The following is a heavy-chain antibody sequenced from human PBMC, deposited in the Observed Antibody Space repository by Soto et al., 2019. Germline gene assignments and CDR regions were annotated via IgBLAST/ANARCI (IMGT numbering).Heavy chain of an antibody. CDR1: GFFFTTYA. Sequence: GGSLRLSCAASGFFFTTYAMNWVRQAPGKGLEWVSGISGSGGATSYADSVKGRFTISRDNSKNTLYLNMDSLRADDTAVYFCAKDAVMVSSSYNYFDYWGQGTLVTVSS. CDR2: ISGSGGAT. J-gene: IGHJ4*02. CDR3: AKDAVMVSSSYNYFDY. D-gene: IGHD6-13*01. V-gene: IGHV3-23*01.